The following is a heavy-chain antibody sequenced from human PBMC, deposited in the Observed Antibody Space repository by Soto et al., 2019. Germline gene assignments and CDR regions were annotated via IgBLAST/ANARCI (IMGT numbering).Heavy chain of an antibody. Sequence: GGSLSLSCVASGFTFSSYAMTWVRRAPGKGLEWVSAISGGDGSPSYADSVKGRFTVSRDNSKNTLYLHMNSLRADDTTAYYCAKWHTYNYDSLAFSGFDCWGQGTQVTVSS. CDR2: ISGGDGSP. J-gene: IGHJ4*02. D-gene: IGHD3-16*01. V-gene: IGHV3-23*01. CDR3: AKWHTYNYDSLAFSGFDC. CDR1: GFTFSSYA.